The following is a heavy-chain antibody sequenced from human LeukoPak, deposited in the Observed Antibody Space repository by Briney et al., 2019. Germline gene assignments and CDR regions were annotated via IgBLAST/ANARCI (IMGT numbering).Heavy chain of an antibody. CDR3: ARAPVSGPASGLDV. CDR1: GFTFSSHA. V-gene: IGHV3-23*01. J-gene: IGHJ6*02. Sequence: PGGSLRLSCAASGFTFSSHAMSWVRQAPGKGLEWVSTVSGRGDSTYYADSVKGRFTISRDNSMSTLYPQMKSLRAEDTALYYCARAPVSGPASGLDVWGQGTTVTVAS. CDR2: VSGRGDST.